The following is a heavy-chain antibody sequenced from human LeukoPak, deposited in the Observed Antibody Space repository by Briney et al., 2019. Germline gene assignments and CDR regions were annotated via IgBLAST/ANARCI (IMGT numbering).Heavy chain of an antibody. CDR3: AAGAY. V-gene: IGHV3-7*03. CDR2: IKRDGSEK. D-gene: IGHD1-26*01. CDR1: GFTVSNYW. Sequence: GGSLRLSCVVSGFTVSNYWMSWGRQAPGKGLEWVANIKRDGSEKYYVDSVKGRLTISRDNAKNSLYLQMNSLRAEDTAVYYCAAGAYWGQGTQVTVSS. J-gene: IGHJ4*02.